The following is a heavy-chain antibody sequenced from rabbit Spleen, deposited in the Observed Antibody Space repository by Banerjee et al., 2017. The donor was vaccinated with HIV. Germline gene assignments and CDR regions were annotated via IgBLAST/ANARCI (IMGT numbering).Heavy chain of an antibody. Sequence: QEQLVESGGGLVQPEGSLTLTCKASGFSFSDRDVMCWVRQAPGKGLEWIACINTATGKAVYASWAKGRFTISRTSSTTVTLQMTSLTGADTATYFCGRQSDLWGPGTLVTVS. CDR3: GRQSDL. V-gene: IGHV1S45*01. CDR2: INTATGKA. CDR1: GFSFSDRDV. J-gene: IGHJ6*01.